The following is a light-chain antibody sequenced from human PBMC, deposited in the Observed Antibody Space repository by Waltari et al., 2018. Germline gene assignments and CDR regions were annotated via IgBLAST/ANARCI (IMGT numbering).Light chain of an antibody. J-gene: IGLJ1*01. CDR1: SSNIGAGYA. CDR3: QSYDSSLSGV. Sequence: QSVLTQPPSVSGAPGQRVTISCTGSSSNIGAGYAVPRYQQLPGTAPKLLIYGNSNRPSGVPDRFSGSKSGTSASLAITGLQAEDEADYYCQSYDSSLSGVFGTGTKVTVL. V-gene: IGLV1-40*01. CDR2: GNS.